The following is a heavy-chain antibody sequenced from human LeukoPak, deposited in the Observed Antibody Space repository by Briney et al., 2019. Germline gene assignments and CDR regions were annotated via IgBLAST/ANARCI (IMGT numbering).Heavy chain of an antibody. D-gene: IGHD5-18*01. CDR3: ARVGSGNTYGYGDY. J-gene: IGHJ4*02. V-gene: IGHV3-66*01. Sequence: GGPLRLSCAATGLTVSSNYMSWVRQAPGKGLEWVSVFYNGINTYYADSVKGRFTTSRDNSKNTLYLQMNSLRVEDTAVYFCARVGSGNTYGYGDYWGQGTLVTVSS. CDR1: GLTVSSNY. CDR2: FYNGINT.